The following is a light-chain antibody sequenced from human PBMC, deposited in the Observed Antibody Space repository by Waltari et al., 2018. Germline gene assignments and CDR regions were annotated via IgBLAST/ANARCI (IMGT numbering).Light chain of an antibody. V-gene: IGKV3-20*01. Sequence: IALTQSPGTLSLSPGARATLSCRASQSITGSWLTWYQRKTGQAPRLFIYGASIRATSIPVRFSGRGSGTDLTLTISRLEPEDFAVYDLQQYDGSSVTFGGGTKGEVK. CDR2: GAS. CDR3: QQYDGSSVT. CDR1: QSITGSW. J-gene: IGKJ4*01.